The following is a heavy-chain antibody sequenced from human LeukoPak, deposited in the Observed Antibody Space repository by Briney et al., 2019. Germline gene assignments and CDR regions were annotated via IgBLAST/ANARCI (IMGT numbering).Heavy chain of an antibody. CDR2: ISSSSYI. Sequence: GGSLRLSCAASGFTFSSYSMNWVRQAPGKGLEWVSSISSSSYIYYADSVKGRFTISRDNAKDSLYLQMNSLRAEDTAVYYCASALGYSYGYLDYWGQGTLVTVSS. V-gene: IGHV3-21*01. CDR3: ASALGYSYGYLDY. J-gene: IGHJ4*02. CDR1: GFTFSSYS. D-gene: IGHD5-18*01.